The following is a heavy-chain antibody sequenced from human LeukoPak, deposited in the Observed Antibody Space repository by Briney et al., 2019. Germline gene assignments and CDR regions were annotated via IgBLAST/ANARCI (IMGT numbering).Heavy chain of an antibody. CDR2: ISGSGGST. V-gene: IGHV3-23*01. D-gene: IGHD4-23*01. J-gene: IGHJ4*02. Sequence: PGGSLRLSCAASGFTFSSYWMSWVRQAPGKGLEWVSAISGSGGSTYYADSVKGRFTISRDNSKNTLYLQMNSLRAEDTAVYYCAKDYGGNSGGFPLDYWGQGTLVTVSS. CDR1: GFTFSSYW. CDR3: AKDYGGNSGGFPLDY.